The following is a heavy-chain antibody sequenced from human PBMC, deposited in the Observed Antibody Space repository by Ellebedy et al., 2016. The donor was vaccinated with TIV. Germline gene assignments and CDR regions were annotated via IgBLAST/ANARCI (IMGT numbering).Heavy chain of an antibody. V-gene: IGHV4-38-2*02. CDR1: GFSFSSYA. J-gene: IGHJ3*02. Sequence: ESLKISCAASGFSFSSYAMSWVRQAPGKGLEWIGSIYHSGSTYYNPSLKSRVTISVDTSKNQFSLKLSSVTAADTAVYYCARDQSATAFDIWGQGTMVTVSS. CDR3: ARDQSATAFDI. CDR2: IYHSGST. D-gene: IGHD6-13*01.